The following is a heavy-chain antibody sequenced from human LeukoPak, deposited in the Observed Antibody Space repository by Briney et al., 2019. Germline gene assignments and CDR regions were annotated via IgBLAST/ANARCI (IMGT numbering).Heavy chain of an antibody. V-gene: IGHV3-21*01. CDR3: ARRVVLMVYHHPRVDYFDY. Sequence: PGGSLRLSCAASGFTFSSYSMNWVRQAPGKGLEWDSSISSSSSYIYYADSVKGRFTISRDNAKNSLYLQMNSLRAEDTAVYYCARRVVLMVYHHPRVDYFDYWGPGTLVTVSS. J-gene: IGHJ4*02. D-gene: IGHD2-8*01. CDR2: ISSSSSYI. CDR1: GFTFSSYS.